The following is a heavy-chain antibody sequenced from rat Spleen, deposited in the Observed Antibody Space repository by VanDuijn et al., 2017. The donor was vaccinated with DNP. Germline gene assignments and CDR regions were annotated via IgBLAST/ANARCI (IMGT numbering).Heavy chain of an antibody. V-gene: IGHV5S10*01. J-gene: IGHJ4*01. D-gene: IGHD5-1*01. CDR1: GFTFSDYN. CDR2: IVHDGSRT. CDR3: ARVQLGYYALDA. Sequence: EVQLVESGGGLVQPGGSLKLSCAASGFTFSDYNMAWVRQAPRKGLEWVATIVHDGSRTYYRNSVKGRFTISRDNAKSTLYLQMDSLRSEETATYYCARVQLGYYALDAWGQGTSVTVSS.